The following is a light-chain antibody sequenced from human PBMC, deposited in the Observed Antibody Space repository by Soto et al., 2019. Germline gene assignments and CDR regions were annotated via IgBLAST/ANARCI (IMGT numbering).Light chain of an antibody. Sequence: VMTQSPLSLPVTLGQPASISCRPSQSLAHSDGNIFLNWFHQRPGQPPRRLIYKVSYRDSGVPDRFSGSGSGTDFTLEISRVEADDVGTYYCMQAGHWPYTFGQGTRLEI. CDR1: QSLAHSDGNIF. V-gene: IGKV2-30*02. J-gene: IGKJ2*01. CDR3: MQAGHWPYT. CDR2: KVS.